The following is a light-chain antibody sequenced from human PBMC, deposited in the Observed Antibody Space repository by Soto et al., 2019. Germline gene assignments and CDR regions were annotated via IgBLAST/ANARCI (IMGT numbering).Light chain of an antibody. J-gene: IGKJ5*01. Sequence: LAAGETAKKKCRASQRLSSYLPWYQQKPGQAPRLLIYDASNRATGIPARFSGSGSGTDFTLSIVCLEPEDCSVYFCEQLSNLFNCGQGTRLEIK. CDR2: DAS. CDR1: QRLSSY. CDR3: EQLSNLFN. V-gene: IGKV3-11*01.